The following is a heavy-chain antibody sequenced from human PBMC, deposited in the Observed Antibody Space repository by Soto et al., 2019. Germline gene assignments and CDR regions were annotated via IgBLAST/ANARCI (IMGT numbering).Heavy chain of an antibody. CDR3: ARDTGNSSSWYYYYYYGMDV. CDR2: ISAYNGNT. CDR1: GYTFTSCG. D-gene: IGHD6-13*01. Sequence: GASVKVAGRAAGYTFTSCGISYVQKTPGQGLEWMGWISAYNGNTNYAQKLQGRVTMTTDTSTSTAYMELRSLRSDDTAVYYCARDTGNSSSWYYYYYYGMDVWGQGTTVTVSS. V-gene: IGHV1-18*04. J-gene: IGHJ6*02.